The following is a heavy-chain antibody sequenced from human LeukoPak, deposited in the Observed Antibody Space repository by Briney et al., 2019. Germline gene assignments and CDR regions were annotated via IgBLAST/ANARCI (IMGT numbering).Heavy chain of an antibody. J-gene: IGHJ4*02. CDR1: GGTISSYA. D-gene: IGHD7-27*01. Sequence: AVKVSCKASGGTISSYAISWVRQAPGQGLEWMGEIIPIFGTANYAQKFQGRATITTDEYTITDYMALSSQRSEHTAVYFYPRATLLGIVDYWGQGTRVTVSS. V-gene: IGHV1-69*05. CDR2: IIPIFGTA. CDR3: PRATLLGIVDY.